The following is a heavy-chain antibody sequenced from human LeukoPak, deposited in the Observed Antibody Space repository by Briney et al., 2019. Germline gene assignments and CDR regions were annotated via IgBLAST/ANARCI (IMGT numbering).Heavy chain of an antibody. Sequence: GGSLRLSCAASGFTVSSNYMSWVRQAPGKGLEWVSVIYSGGSTYYADSVKGRFTISRDNSKNTLYLQMNSLRAEDTAVYYCARDRVLLWFGEPYLDAFDIWGQGTMVTVSS. J-gene: IGHJ3*02. CDR3: ARDRVLLWFGEPYLDAFDI. V-gene: IGHV3-66*01. CDR2: IYSGGST. CDR1: GFTVSSNY. D-gene: IGHD3-10*01.